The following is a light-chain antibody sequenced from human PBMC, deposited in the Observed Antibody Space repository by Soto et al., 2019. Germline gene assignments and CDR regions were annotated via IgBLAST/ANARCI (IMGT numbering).Light chain of an antibody. V-gene: IGLV2-11*01. Sequence: QSALTQPRSVSGSPGQSVTISCTGTSSDVGGYNYVSWYQQHTGKAPKLMIYDVSKRPSGVHDRFSGSKSGNTASLTISGLQAEDEADYYCCSYAGSYTVVFGGGTKLTVL. CDR3: CSYAGSYTVV. J-gene: IGLJ2*01. CDR1: SSDVGGYNY. CDR2: DVS.